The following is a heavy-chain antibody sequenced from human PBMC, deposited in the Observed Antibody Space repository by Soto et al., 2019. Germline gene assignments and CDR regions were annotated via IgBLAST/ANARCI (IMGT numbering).Heavy chain of an antibody. CDR1: GFTFSSYG. CDR2: ISYDGSNK. V-gene: IGHV3-30*03. D-gene: IGHD3-22*01. J-gene: IGHJ3*02. CDR3: ARGDYYENSCPFSDAFDI. Sequence: PRGSLRLSCADSGFTFSSYGMHWVRQAPGKGLEWVAVISYDGSNKYYADSVKGRFTISRDNSKNTLYLQMNSLRAEDTAVYYYARGDYYENSCPFSDAFDIWGQGTMVTVSS.